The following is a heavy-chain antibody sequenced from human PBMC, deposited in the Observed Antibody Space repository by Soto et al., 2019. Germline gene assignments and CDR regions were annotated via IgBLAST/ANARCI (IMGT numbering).Heavy chain of an antibody. D-gene: IGHD2-2*03. CDR3: AILDIVTNPLRGVYFDI. Sequence: GESLKISCTASGYSCARYWIGWVRQMPVKGLEWMGLIYHDDSDTRYSPSFQGQVTISADKSINTAYLQWSSLQASDTAMYFCAILDIVTNPLRGVYFDIWGQGALVTVSS. CDR1: GYSCARYW. V-gene: IGHV5-51*01. J-gene: IGHJ4*02. CDR2: IYHDDSDT.